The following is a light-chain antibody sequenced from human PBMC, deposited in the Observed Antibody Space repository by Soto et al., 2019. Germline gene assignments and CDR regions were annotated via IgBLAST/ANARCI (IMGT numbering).Light chain of an antibody. CDR3: LQYGSAQLP. V-gene: IGKV3-20*01. Sequence: EIVLTQSPGPLSLSPGERATLSCRASQSVSSSYLAWYQQKPGQAPRLLIYDASSRATGIPDRFSGSASGTDFILNISRLEPEDVAVYDFLQYGSAQLPFDFGAEVESK. J-gene: IGKJ4*01. CDR1: QSVSSSY. CDR2: DAS.